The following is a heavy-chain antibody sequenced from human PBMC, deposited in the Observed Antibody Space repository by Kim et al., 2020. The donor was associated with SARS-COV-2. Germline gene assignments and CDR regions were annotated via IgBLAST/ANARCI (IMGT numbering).Heavy chain of an antibody. CDR2: INPNSGGT. Sequence: ASVKVSCKASGYTFTGYYIHWVRQAPGQGLEWMGWINPNSGGTNYAQKFQGRVTMTRDTSISTAYMELSRLRYDDTAVYYCARVTIAAQPEGRGFDIWGQGTMVTVSS. CDR1: GYTFTGYY. V-gene: IGHV1-2*02. J-gene: IGHJ3*02. CDR3: ARVTIAAQPEGRGFDI. D-gene: IGHD6-13*01.